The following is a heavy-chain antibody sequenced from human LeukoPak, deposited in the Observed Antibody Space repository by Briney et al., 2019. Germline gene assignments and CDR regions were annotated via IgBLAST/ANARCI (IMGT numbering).Heavy chain of an antibody. Sequence: TGGSLRLSCAASGFTFNTYAMHWVRQAPGKGLEWVAVIRYDESNRYYSDSVKGRFTISRDNSKNTLYLQMNSLRAEDMAVYYCARDRGKGGYVDYWGQGTLVTVSS. D-gene: IGHD3-10*01. J-gene: IGHJ4*02. CDR3: ARDRGKGGYVDY. CDR2: IRYDESNR. CDR1: GFTFNTYA. V-gene: IGHV3-33*01.